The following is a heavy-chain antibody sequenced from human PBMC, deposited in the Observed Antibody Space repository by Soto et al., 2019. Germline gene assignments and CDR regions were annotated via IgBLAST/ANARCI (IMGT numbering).Heavy chain of an antibody. J-gene: IGHJ4*02. Sequence: SETLSVTCTVAGGSISRCYWSWIRQPPGKGLEWIGYIYYSGSTNYNPSLKSRVTISVDTSKNQFSLKLSSVTAADTAVYYCARDTTVNYWTNWGQGTLVTVSS. D-gene: IGHD4-17*01. CDR3: ARDTTVNYWTN. V-gene: IGHV4-59*01. CDR2: IYYSGST. CDR1: GGSISRCY.